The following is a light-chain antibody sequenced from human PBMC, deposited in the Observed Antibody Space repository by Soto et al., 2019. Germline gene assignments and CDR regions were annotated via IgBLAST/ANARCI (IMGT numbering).Light chain of an antibody. J-gene: IGKJ5*01. V-gene: IGKV1-9*01. CDR2: AAS. Sequence: DIQLTQSPSFLSASVGDRVTITCRASQGIGNYLAWYQQKPGRAPNLLMYAASTLQSGVPSRFSGSGSETEFTLTISSQQPGDFATYYCQQLHTYPITCGQGTRLEIK. CDR3: QQLHTYPIT. CDR1: QGIGNY.